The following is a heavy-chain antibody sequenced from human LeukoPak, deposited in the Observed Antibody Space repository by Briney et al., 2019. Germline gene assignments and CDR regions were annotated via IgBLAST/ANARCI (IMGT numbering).Heavy chain of an antibody. D-gene: IGHD6-6*01. J-gene: IGHJ6*04. CDR1: GGSISSNY. CDR3: ARDLSSSSSMDV. Sequence: KPPETLSLTCTVSGGSISSNYWNWIRQPPGKGLEWIAYIYYSGSTNHNPSLKSRVTISVDTSKNQFSLKLSSVTAADTAVYYCARDLSSSSSMDVWGKGTTVTVSS. CDR2: IYYSGST. V-gene: IGHV4-59*01.